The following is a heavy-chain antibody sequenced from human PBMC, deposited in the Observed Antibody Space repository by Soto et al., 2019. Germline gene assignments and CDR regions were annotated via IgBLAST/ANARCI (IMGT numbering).Heavy chain of an antibody. CDR2: IYYSGST. D-gene: IGHD3-3*01. J-gene: IGHJ6*02. CDR1: GGSISSGGYY. V-gene: IGHV4-31*03. Sequence: PSETLSLTCTVPGGSISSGGYYWSWIRQHPGKGLEWIGYIYYSGSTYYNPSLKSRVTISVDTSKNQFSLKLSSVTAADTAVYYCARDSRFWSGNGMDVWGQGTTVTVSS. CDR3: ARDSRFWSGNGMDV.